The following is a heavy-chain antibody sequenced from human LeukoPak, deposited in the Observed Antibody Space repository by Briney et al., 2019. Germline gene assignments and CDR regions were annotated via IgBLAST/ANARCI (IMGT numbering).Heavy chain of an antibody. CDR2: IYYSGST. D-gene: IGHD6-13*01. Sequence: SETLSLTCTVSGGSISSSSYYWGWIRQPPGKGLEWIGSIYYSGSTYYNPSLKSRVTISVDTSKNQFSLKLSSVTAADTAVYYCARHLRPPAKNGYSSSWFRYDNWFDPWGQGTLVTVSS. CDR1: GGSISSSSYY. CDR3: ARHLRPPAKNGYSSSWFRYDNWFDP. J-gene: IGHJ5*02. V-gene: IGHV4-39*01.